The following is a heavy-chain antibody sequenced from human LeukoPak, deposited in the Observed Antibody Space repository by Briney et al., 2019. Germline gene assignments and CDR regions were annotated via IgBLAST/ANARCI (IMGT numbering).Heavy chain of an antibody. V-gene: IGHV3-23*01. J-gene: IGHJ4*02. Sequence: GGSLRLSCAAFGFTFSSYGMSWVCQAPGKGLEWVSAISGSGGSTYYADSVKGRFTISRDNSKNTLYLQMNSLRAEDTAVYYCAKGSKDYDSSGYPDYWGQGTLVTVSS. CDR3: AKGSKDYDSSGYPDY. CDR2: ISGSGGST. D-gene: IGHD3-22*01. CDR1: GFTFSSYG.